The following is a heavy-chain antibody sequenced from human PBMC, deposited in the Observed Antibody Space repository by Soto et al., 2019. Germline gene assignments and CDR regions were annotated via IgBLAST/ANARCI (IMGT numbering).Heavy chain of an antibody. D-gene: IGHD3-16*02. CDR1: GFSFGSYA. CDR2: ISGSDGKT. Sequence: AGGSLRLSCAASGFSFGSYALSWVRQAPGKGLEWVSTISGSDGKTFYADSVKGRFSISRDTSQSTLYLQMNSLRADDTAMYYCARSSYLDYSGQGTRVTVSS. J-gene: IGHJ4*02. V-gene: IGHV3-23*01. CDR3: ARSSYLDY.